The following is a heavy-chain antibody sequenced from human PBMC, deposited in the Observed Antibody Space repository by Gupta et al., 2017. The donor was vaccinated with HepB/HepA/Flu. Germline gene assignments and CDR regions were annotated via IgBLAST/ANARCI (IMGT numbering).Heavy chain of an antibody. V-gene: IGHV3-7*01. J-gene: IGHJ4*02. CDR2: IKQDGSEK. CDR1: GFTFSGHW. D-gene: IGHD2-15*01. CDR3: ASGGGYLIEN. Sequence: EVQLVESGGDLVQPGGSLRLSCAASGFTFSGHWMNWVRLAPGKGLEWVAIIKQDGSEKYYVDSVKGRFTIFRDNAQNSLFLQMNSLRAEDTGVYYCASGGGYLIENWGQGTLVSVSS.